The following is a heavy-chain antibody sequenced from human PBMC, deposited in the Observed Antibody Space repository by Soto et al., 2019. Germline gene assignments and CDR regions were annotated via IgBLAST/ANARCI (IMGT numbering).Heavy chain of an antibody. J-gene: IGHJ5*02. Sequence: GGSLRLSCAASGFTFSEHYRSWIRQAPGKGLEWVAYISSGGSHTDYADSVRGRFTSSRDNTKSSLYLQMNSLRDEDTAVYFCARVRGGGTDLLGPGTLVTVSA. CDR2: ISSGGSHT. D-gene: IGHD3-16*01. CDR3: ARVRGGGTDL. V-gene: IGHV3-11*06. CDR1: GFTFSEHY.